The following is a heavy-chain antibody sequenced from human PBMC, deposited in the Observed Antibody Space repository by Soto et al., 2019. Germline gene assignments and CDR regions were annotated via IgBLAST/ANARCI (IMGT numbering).Heavy chain of an antibody. CDR1: GFTFSSYA. CDR3: AKDFGYNYGYDAFDI. J-gene: IGHJ3*02. D-gene: IGHD5-18*01. CDR2: ISGSGGST. Sequence: GGSLRLSCAASGFTFSSYAMSWVRQAPGKGLEWVSGISGSGGSTYCVDSVKGRFTISRDNSKNTLYLQMNSLRAEDTAVYYCAKDFGYNYGYDAFDIWGQGTMVTVSS. V-gene: IGHV3-23*01.